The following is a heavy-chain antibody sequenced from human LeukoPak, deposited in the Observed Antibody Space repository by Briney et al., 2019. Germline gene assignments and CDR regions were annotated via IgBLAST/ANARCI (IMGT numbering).Heavy chain of an antibody. Sequence: SETLSLTCTVSGGSISSYYWSWIRQSPGKGLEWIGYIYYSGSTNYNPSLKSRVTISVDTSKNQFSLKLSSVTAADTAVYYCAGLTTVVTPYAFDIWGQGTMVTVSS. CDR2: IYYSGST. CDR1: GGSISSYY. CDR3: AGLTTVVTPYAFDI. V-gene: IGHV4-59*08. J-gene: IGHJ3*02. D-gene: IGHD4-23*01.